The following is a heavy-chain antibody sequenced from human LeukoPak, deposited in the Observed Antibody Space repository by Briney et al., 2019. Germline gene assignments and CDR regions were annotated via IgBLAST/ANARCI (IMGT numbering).Heavy chain of an antibody. CDR3: VRGASSIAALNPFWYFDL. Sequence: GASVKVSCTASGYTFTSYYMHWVRQGPGQGLEWMGIINPSGGSTSYAQKFQGRVTMTRDTSTNTVYMELSSLRSEDTAVFYCVRGASSIAALNPFWYFDLWGRGTLVTVSS. V-gene: IGHV1-46*01. CDR1: GYTFTSYY. J-gene: IGHJ2*01. D-gene: IGHD6-6*01. CDR2: INPSGGST.